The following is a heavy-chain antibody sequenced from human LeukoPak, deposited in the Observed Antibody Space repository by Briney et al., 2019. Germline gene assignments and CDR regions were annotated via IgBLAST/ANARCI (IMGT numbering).Heavy chain of an antibody. CDR2: INHSGST. D-gene: IGHD2-15*01. CDR3: ARAFLVGYSPEEYFFDY. Sequence: SETLSLTCAVYGGSFSGYYWSWIRQPPGKGLEWIGEINHSGSTNYNPSLKSRVTISIDKSKNQFSLKLNSVTAADTAVYYCARAFLVGYSPEEYFFDYWGQGNLVTVSS. CDR1: GGSFSGYY. V-gene: IGHV4-34*01. J-gene: IGHJ4*02.